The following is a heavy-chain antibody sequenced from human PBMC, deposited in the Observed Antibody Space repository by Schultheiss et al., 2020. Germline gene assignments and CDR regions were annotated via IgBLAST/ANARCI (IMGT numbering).Heavy chain of an antibody. CDR2: IYYSGST. D-gene: IGHD3-3*02. CDR1: GGSISSSSYY. CDR3: VRRSISFYWFDP. Sequence: SQTLSLTCTVSGGSISSSSYYWGWIRQPPGKGLEWIGSIYYSGSTYYNPSLKSRVTISVDTSKNQVSLKLSSVTAADTAVYYCVRRSISFYWFDPWGQGTPVTVSS. J-gene: IGHJ5*02. V-gene: IGHV4-39*01.